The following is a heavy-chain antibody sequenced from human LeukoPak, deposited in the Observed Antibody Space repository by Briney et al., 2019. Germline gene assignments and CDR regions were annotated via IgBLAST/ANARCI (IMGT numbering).Heavy chain of an antibody. CDR1: GFTFTNFE. J-gene: IGHJ4*02. D-gene: IGHD3-16*01. V-gene: IGHV3-48*03. CDR2: ISYSGSTT. CDR3: GTRPITVETYYFDY. Sequence: PGGSLRLSCAASGFTFTNFEMNWVRQAPGKGLEWVSYISYSGSTTSYADSVKGRFTISRDNAKNSLYLQMDSLRGEDTAIYYCGTRPITVETYYFDYWGQGILVTVSS.